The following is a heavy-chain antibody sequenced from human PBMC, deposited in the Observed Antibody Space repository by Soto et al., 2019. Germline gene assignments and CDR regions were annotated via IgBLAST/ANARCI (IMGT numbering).Heavy chain of an antibody. CDR2: INSDGSST. CDR3: ARVSFGVVNYYFDY. CDR1: GFTFSSYW. Sequence: GESLKISCAASGFTFSSYWMHWVRQAPGKGLVWVSRINSDGSSTSYADSVKGRFTISRDNAKNTLYLQMNSLRAEDTAVYYCARVSFGVVNYYFDYWGQGTLVTVSS. J-gene: IGHJ4*02. D-gene: IGHD3-3*01. V-gene: IGHV3-74*01.